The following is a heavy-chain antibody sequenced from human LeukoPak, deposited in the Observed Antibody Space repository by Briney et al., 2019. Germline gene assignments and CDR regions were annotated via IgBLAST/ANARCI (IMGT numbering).Heavy chain of an antibody. CDR1: GFSFSTYD. CDR2: IQYDGSNK. CDR3: ARHLTYAFDY. D-gene: IGHD4-17*01. J-gene: IGHJ4*02. V-gene: IGHV3-30*02. Sequence: GGSLRLSCAASGFSFSTYDMHWVRQAPGKGLEWVAYIQYDGSNKYFADSVKGRFTISRDNSKSTLYLQTNSLRAEDTAVYYCARHLTYAFDYWGQGTLVTVSS.